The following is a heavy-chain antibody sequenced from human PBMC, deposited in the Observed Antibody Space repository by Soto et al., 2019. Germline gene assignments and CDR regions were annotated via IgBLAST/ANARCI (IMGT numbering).Heavy chain of an antibody. CDR1: CDTFTSYG. V-gene: IGHV1-18*01. CDR3: AREGITIYGVVPNPYYMDV. J-gene: IGHJ6*03. Sequence: ALVKVSCKTSCDTFTSYGFSWVLQAPGKGLEWMGWISAYNGNTNYAQNLQGRITMTTDTSTSTAYMELRSLRSDDTAVYFCAREGITIYGVVPNPYYMDVWGKGTTVTVSS. CDR2: ISAYNGNT. D-gene: IGHD3-3*01.